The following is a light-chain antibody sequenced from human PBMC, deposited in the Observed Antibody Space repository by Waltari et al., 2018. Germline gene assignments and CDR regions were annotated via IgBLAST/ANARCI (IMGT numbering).Light chain of an antibody. J-gene: IGLJ3*02. CDR1: DGGIASNF. CDR3: QSYDSRSQV. V-gene: IGLV6-57*04. CDR2: EDN. Sequence: FMLTQPHSVSASPGKTVTISCSRSDGGIASNFVQWYQQRPGSAPTPIIYEDNQRPAGAPDRFSGCIDCSATFASLIISGVTTEDDADYYCQSYDSRSQVFGGGTKLTVL.